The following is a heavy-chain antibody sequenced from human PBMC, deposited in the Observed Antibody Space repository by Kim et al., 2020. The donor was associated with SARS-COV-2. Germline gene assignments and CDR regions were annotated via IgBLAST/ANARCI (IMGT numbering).Heavy chain of an antibody. CDR2: ISGSGGST. V-gene: IGHV3-23*01. CDR1: GFTFSSYA. J-gene: IGHJ4*02. D-gene: IGHD3-22*01. CDR3: AKDHFRITMIVVVIGPLFDY. Sequence: GGSLRLSCAASGFTFSSYAMSWVRQAPGKGLEWVSAISGSGGSTYYADSVKGRFTISRDNSKNTLYLQMNSLRAEDTAVYYCAKDHFRITMIVVVIGPLFDYWGQGTLVTVSS.